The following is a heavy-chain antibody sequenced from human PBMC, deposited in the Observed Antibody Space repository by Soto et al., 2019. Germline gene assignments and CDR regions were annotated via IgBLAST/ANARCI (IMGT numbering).Heavy chain of an antibody. CDR3: ARDPEIYFDWLLYRDTWFDP. Sequence: SVKVSCKASGGTFSSYTISWVQQAPGQGLEWMGRIIPILGIANYAQKFQGRVTITADKSTSTAYMELSSLRSEDTAVYYCARDPEIYFDWLLYRDTWFDPWGQGTLVTVSS. J-gene: IGHJ5*02. V-gene: IGHV1-69*04. CDR2: IIPILGIA. D-gene: IGHD3-9*01. CDR1: GGTFSSYT.